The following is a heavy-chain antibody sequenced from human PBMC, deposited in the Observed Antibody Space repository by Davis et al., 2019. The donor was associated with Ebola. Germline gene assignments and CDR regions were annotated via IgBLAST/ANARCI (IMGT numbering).Heavy chain of an antibody. Sequence: GESLKISCAASGFTFNTYPMNWVRQAPGKGLEWISYINTGGNTIYYADSVKGRFTISRDNARNSLYLQMNSLRTEDTALYYCAKVRLPATMFTGMDVWGQGTTVTVSS. CDR1: GFTFNTYP. D-gene: IGHD2-2*01. CDR2: INTGGNTI. V-gene: IGHV3-48*03. CDR3: AKVRLPATMFTGMDV. J-gene: IGHJ6*02.